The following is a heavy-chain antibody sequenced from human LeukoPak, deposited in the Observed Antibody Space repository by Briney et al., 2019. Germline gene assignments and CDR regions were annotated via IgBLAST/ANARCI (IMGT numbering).Heavy chain of an antibody. CDR2: IRYDGSNK. CDR1: GFSFSDYA. Sequence: GGSLRLSCAASGFSFSDYAIYWVRQTPGKGLEWVAFIRYDGSNKIYADSVKGRFTISRDNSYHTVYLQMTGLRAEDTAVYYCAKDGESGLQYTQGYFEYWGQGTLVTVSS. D-gene: IGHD4-11*01. V-gene: IGHV3-30*02. J-gene: IGHJ4*02. CDR3: AKDGESGLQYTQGYFEY.